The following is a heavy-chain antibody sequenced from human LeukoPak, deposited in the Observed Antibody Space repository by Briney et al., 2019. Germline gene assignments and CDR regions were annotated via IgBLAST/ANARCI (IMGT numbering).Heavy chain of an antibody. CDR2: IYYSGST. V-gene: IGHV4-31*03. J-gene: IGHJ4*02. CDR3: ARGILYYFDY. Sequence: SETLSLTCTVSGGSISSGGYSWSWIRQHPGKGLEWIGYIYYSGSTYYNPSLKSRVTISVDTSKNQFSLKLSSVTAADTAVYYCARGILYYFDYWGQGTLVTVSS. CDR1: GGSISSGGYS.